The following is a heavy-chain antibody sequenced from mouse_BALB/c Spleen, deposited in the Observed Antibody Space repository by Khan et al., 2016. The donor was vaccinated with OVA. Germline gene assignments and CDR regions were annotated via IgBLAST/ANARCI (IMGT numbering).Heavy chain of an antibody. Sequence: QVQLQQSGPGLVAPSQSLSITCTVSGFSLSRYKIHWVRQPPGKGLEWLGMIWGGGGTDYNSTLKSRLSISKDNSKSQVFLKMNSLQTDDTAMYYCARAYYRYDGYYAMDYWGQGTSVTVSS. CDR1: GFSLSRYK. CDR3: ARAYYRYDGYYAMDY. V-gene: IGHV2-6-4*01. J-gene: IGHJ4*01. D-gene: IGHD2-14*01. CDR2: IWGGGGT.